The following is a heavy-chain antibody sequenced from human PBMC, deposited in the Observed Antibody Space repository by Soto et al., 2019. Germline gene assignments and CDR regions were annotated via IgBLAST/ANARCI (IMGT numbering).Heavy chain of an antibody. CDR3: ARAGVTPDFFDY. Sequence: GGSLRLSCAASGFSVRTNYMSWVRQAPGKGLEWVSVFESGGSIYYADSVKGRFIISRDIANNTLSLQMNSLRAEDTAVYYCARAGVTPDFFDYWGQGTLVTVSS. J-gene: IGHJ4*02. V-gene: IGHV3-53*01. CDR2: FESGGSI. D-gene: IGHD3-3*01. CDR1: GFSVRTNY.